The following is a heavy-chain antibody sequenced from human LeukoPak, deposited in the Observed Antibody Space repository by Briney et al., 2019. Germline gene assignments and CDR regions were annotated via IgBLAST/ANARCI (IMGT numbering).Heavy chain of an antibody. V-gene: IGHV1-18*01. CDR3: ARGLRCSSTSCYPDYYGMDV. Sequence: GASVKVSCKASGYTFTSYGISWVRQAPGQGLEWMGWISAYNGNTNYAQKLQGRVTMTTDTSTSTAYMELRSLRSDDTAVYYCARGLRCSSTSCYPDYYGMDVWGQGTTVTVSS. D-gene: IGHD2-2*01. CDR1: GYTFTSYG. J-gene: IGHJ6*02. CDR2: ISAYNGNT.